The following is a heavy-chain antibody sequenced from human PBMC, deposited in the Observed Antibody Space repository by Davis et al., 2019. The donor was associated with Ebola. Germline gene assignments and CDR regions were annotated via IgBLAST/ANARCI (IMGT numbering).Heavy chain of an antibody. CDR1: GFTFSSYG. J-gene: IGHJ4*02. CDR3: ARDPPRSRSGWFHIDD. CDR2: ITSSSSTI. V-gene: IGHV3-48*02. Sequence: GESLKISCAVSGFTFSSYGMTWVRQAPGKGLEWLSYITSSSSTIYYADSVKGRFTISRDNAKNSLYLQMNSLRDEDTAVYYCARDPPRSRSGWFHIDDWGQGTLVTVST. D-gene: IGHD6-19*01.